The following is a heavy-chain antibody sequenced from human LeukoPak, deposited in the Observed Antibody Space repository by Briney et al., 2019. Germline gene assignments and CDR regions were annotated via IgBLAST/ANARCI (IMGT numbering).Heavy chain of an antibody. D-gene: IGHD3-10*01. CDR2: ISGSGGST. V-gene: IGHV3-23*01. CDR1: GLTFSSYA. CDR3: AKVGRFGELFD. J-gene: IGHJ4*02. Sequence: GGSLRLSCAASGLTFSSYAMSWVRQAPGKGLEWVSAISGSGGSTYYADSVKGRFTISRDNSKNTLYLQMNSLRAEDTAVYYCAKVGRFGELFDWGQGTLVTVSS.